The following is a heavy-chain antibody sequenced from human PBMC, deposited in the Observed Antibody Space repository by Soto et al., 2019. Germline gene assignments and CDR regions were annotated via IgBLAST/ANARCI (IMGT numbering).Heavy chain of an antibody. CDR3: ARVHGYDFGSGYYPVMAF. J-gene: IGHJ6*04. CDR2: IYYSGST. CDR1: GGSVSSGSYY. V-gene: IGHV4-61*01. D-gene: IGHD3-3*01. Sequence: PSETLSLTCTVSGGSVSSGSYYWSWIRQPPGKGLEWIGYIYYSGSTNYSPSLKSRVTISVDTSKNQFSLKLSSVTAADTAVYYWARVHGYDFGSGYYPVMAFWGKGTTVPVSS.